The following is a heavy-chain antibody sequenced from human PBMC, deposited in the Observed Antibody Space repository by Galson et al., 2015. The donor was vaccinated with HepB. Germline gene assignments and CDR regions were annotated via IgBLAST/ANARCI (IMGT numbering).Heavy chain of an antibody. J-gene: IGHJ4*02. D-gene: IGHD5-18*01. CDR3: ASGEIGYSYGYWVDY. Sequence: QSGAEVKKPGESLRISCKGSGYSFTSYWISWVRQMPGKGLEWMGRIDPSDSYTNYSPSFQGHVTISADKSISTAYLQWSSLKASDTAMYYCASGEIGYSYGYWVDYWGQGTLVTVSS. CDR1: GYSFTSYW. CDR2: IDPSDSYT. V-gene: IGHV5-10-1*01.